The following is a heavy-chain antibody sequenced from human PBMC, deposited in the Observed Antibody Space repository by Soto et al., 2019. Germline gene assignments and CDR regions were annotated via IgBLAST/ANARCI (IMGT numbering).Heavy chain of an antibody. J-gene: IGHJ6*02. Sequence: SLRLSCAASGFTFSSYAMHWVRQAPGKGLEWVAVISYDGSNKYYADSVKGRFTISRDNSKNTLYLQMNSLRAEDTAVYYCARDKLRSSSWQEYYYYGMDVWGQGTTVTVSS. CDR2: ISYDGSNK. D-gene: IGHD6-13*01. CDR1: GFTFSSYA. CDR3: ARDKLRSSSWQEYYYYGMDV. V-gene: IGHV3-30-3*01.